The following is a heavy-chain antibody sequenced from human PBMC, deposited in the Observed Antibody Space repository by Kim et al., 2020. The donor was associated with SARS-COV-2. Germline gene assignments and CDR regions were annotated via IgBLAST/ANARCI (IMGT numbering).Heavy chain of an antibody. D-gene: IGHD3-22*01. Sequence: GESLKISCKGSGYSFTSYWIGWVRQMPGKGLEWMGIIYPGDSDTRYSPSFQGQVTISADKSISTAYLQWSSLKASDTAMYYCARRNYYDSSGYSAYAFDYWGQGTLVTVSS. CDR1: GYSFTSYW. CDR2: IYPGDSDT. V-gene: IGHV5-51*01. J-gene: IGHJ4*02. CDR3: ARRNYYDSSGYSAYAFDY.